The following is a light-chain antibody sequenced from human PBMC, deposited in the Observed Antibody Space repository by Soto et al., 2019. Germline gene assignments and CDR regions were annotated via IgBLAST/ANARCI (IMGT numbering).Light chain of an antibody. J-gene: IGKJ5*01. Sequence: EIVLTQSPATLSLSPGERAILTCRASQSVSSYLVWYQRKPGQAPRLLIYDTSNRATGIPARFSGSGSGTDFTLTISSLEPEDFAVYYCQQRSNWPITFGQGTRLEIK. V-gene: IGKV3-11*01. CDR2: DTS. CDR3: QQRSNWPIT. CDR1: QSVSSY.